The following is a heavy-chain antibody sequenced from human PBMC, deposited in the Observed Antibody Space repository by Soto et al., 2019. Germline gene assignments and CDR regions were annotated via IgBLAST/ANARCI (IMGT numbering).Heavy chain of an antibody. D-gene: IGHD2-2*02. CDR1: GFTFSNYA. V-gene: IGHV3-23*01. J-gene: IGHJ4*02. CDR2: VSASGGTP. CDR3: ATDRTIWHTWAIDC. Sequence: EVQLLESGGGLVQPGGSLRLSCVASGFTFSNYAMSWVRQAPGKGLEWVSAVSASGGTPYYATSVQGRFTISRDNSKNTFYLQMSSLRVEDTGIHSCATDRTIWHTWAIDCWGQGTLVTVSS.